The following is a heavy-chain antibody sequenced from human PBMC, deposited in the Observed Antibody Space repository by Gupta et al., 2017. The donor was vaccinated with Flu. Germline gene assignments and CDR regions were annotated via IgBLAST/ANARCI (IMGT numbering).Heavy chain of an antibody. CDR2: IGSRSTYT. V-gene: IGHV3-11*05. J-gene: IGHJ3*02. CDR1: GSTFIDFN. D-gene: IGHD3-22*01. Sequence: VELVESGGGLVKPGGPLRLSWAAPGSTFIDFNVSWFRQPPGRGLEWVSYIGSRSTYTKYADSVKGRFTISRDNVRNSLYLQMNSLRAEDTAVYYGAGENGPLRSYDSSGYLTGAFDIGGQGTVVAVSS. CDR3: AGENGPLRSYDSSGYLTGAFDI.